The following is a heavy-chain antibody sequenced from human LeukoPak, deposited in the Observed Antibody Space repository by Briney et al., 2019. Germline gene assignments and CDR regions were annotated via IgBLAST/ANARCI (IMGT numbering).Heavy chain of an antibody. CDR1: GFTFSSYA. CDR2: ISGSGGST. D-gene: IGHD3-10*01. J-gene: IGHJ6*03. V-gene: IGHV3-23*01. Sequence: PGGSLRLSCAAPGFTFSSYAMSWVRQAPGKGLEWVSAISGSGGSTYYADSVKGRFTISRDNSKNTLYLQMNNLRADDTAVYYCARSLRVRGVPDYMDVWGKGTTVTVSS. CDR3: ARSLRVRGVPDYMDV.